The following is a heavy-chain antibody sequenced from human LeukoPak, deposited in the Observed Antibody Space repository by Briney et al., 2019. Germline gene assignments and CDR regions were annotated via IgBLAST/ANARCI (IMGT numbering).Heavy chain of an antibody. V-gene: IGHV3-74*01. J-gene: IGHJ4*02. CDR2: IASDGSST. CDR1: GFTFSSYW. CDR3: ARGRPHGDDY. Sequence: GGSLRLSCAASGFTFSSYWMNWVRQAPGKELVWVSRIASDGSSTTYADSVKGRFSISRDNAKNTLYLQMNSLRVEDTAVYYCARGRPHGDDYWGQGTLVTVSS. D-gene: IGHD2-21*01.